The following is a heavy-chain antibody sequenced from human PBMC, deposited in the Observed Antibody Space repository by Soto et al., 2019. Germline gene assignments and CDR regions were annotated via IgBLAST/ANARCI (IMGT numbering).Heavy chain of an antibody. CDR2: TYYTGST. D-gene: IGHD3-22*01. Sequence: QVQLQESGPGLVRPSETLSLTYTVSGGSISSHYWGWIRQPPGKRLEWIGNTYYTGSTNYNPSLRXRXTXXIDTSKSPCSLKLSSVTAADTAIYYCATMRGYFDYWGQGTLVTVSS. V-gene: IGHV4-59*11. J-gene: IGHJ4*02. CDR1: GGSISSHY. CDR3: ATMRGYFDY.